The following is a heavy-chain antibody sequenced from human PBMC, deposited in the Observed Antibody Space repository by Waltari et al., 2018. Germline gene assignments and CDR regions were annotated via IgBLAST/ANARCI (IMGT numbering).Heavy chain of an antibody. D-gene: IGHD1-7*01. CDR1: GRSISRYY. J-gene: IGHJ4*02. V-gene: IGHV4-4*09. CDR2: MDSDGST. Sequence: QVQLQESGPGLVKPSETLSLTCTVSGRSISRYYWSWIRPPPGKVLEWLGYMDSDGSTNYNPSLKSRVTMSVDTSKNQFSLKLSSVTAADTAVYYCARLYGELPDSWGQGTLVTVSS. CDR3: ARLYGELPDS.